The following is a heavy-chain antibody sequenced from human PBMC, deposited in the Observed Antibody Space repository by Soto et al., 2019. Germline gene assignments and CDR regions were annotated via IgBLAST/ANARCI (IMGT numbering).Heavy chain of an antibody. CDR3: ARVGGINWFVP. CDR2: IYYSGST. CDR1: GGSISSGGYY. D-gene: IGHD1-20*01. V-gene: IGHV4-31*03. Sequence: SETLSLTCTVSGGSISSGGYYWSWIRQHPGKGLEWIGYIYYSGSTYYNPSLKSRVTISVDTSQTQFSLKLSSVTAADTAVYYCARVGGINWFVPWGQGTLVTVSS. J-gene: IGHJ5*02.